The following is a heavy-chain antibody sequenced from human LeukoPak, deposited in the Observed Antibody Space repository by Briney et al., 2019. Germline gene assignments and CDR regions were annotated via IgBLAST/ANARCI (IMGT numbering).Heavy chain of an antibody. CDR2: ISGSGGST. J-gene: IGHJ5*02. D-gene: IGHD3-3*01. Sequence: PGGSLRLSCAASGFTFNNYAMSWVRQAPGKGLEWVSAISGSGGSTYYADSVKGRFTISGDNSKNTLYLQMNSLRAEDTAVYYCAKESDFWSGSPNWFDPWGQGTLVTVSS. CDR3: AKESDFWSGSPNWFDP. CDR1: GFTFNNYA. V-gene: IGHV3-23*01.